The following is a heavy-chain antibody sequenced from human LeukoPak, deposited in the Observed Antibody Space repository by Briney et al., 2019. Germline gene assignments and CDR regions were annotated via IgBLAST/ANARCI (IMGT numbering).Heavy chain of an antibody. V-gene: IGHV1-2*02. D-gene: IGHD1-26*01. CDR3: ARDLFSGSYHPFDY. CDR2: INPNSGGT. CDR1: GYTFTGYY. J-gene: IGHJ4*02. Sequence: ASVKVSCKASGYTFTGYYMHWVRQAPGQGLEWMGWINPNSGGTNYAQKFQGRVTMTRDTSISTAYMELSRLTSDDTAVFYCARDLFSGSYHPFDYWGEASPVTVSS.